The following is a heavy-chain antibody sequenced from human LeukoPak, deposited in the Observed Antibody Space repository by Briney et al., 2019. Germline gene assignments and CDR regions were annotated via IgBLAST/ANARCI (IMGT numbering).Heavy chain of an antibody. CDR2: IKQDGSEG. Sequence: GGSLRLSCAGSGFTFTNYWLSWVRQAPGKGLEWVATIKQDGSEGNYVDSVKGRFSISRDNAKNSLFLQMNSLRAEDTAVYYCARGRSYDYWGQGTLVTVSS. J-gene: IGHJ4*02. CDR3: ARGRSYDY. D-gene: IGHD4-23*01. V-gene: IGHV3-7*01. CDR1: GFTFTNYW.